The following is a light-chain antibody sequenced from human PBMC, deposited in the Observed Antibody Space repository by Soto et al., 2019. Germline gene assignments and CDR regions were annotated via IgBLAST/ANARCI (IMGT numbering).Light chain of an antibody. V-gene: IGKV1-33*01. CDR2: DAS. CDR1: QDIRQN. Sequence: DIQMTQSPSSLSASVGDRVTITCQASQDIRQNLNWYQQKPGKVPKLLIHDASNVETGVPSRFSGSGSGTDFTFTIASLQPEDIATYYCQQHADLPLTFGEGTKVEMK. J-gene: IGKJ4*01. CDR3: QQHADLPLT.